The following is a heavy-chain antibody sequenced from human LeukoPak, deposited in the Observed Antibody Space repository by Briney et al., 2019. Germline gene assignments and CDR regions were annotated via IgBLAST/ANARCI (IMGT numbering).Heavy chain of an antibody. J-gene: IGHJ4*02. CDR2: ISSSSSYI. CDR3: ARSPGVLRYFDWFDY. D-gene: IGHD3-9*01. Sequence: GGSLRLSCAASGFTFSSYSMNWVRQAPGKGLEWVSSISSSSSYIYYADSVKGRFTISRDNAKNSLYLQMNSLRAEDTAVYYCARSPGVLRYFDWFDYWGQGTLVTVSS. CDR1: GFTFSSYS. V-gene: IGHV3-21*01.